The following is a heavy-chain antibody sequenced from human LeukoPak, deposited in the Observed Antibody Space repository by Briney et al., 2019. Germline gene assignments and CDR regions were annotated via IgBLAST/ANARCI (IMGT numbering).Heavy chain of an antibody. D-gene: IGHD2-2*01. Sequence: PGGSLRLSCAASGFTFSSYAMSWVRQAPGKGLEWVSATSGSGGSTYYADSVKGRFTISRDNSKNTLYLQMNSLRAEDTAVYYCAKDKARRHCSSTSCSPIYYYGMDVWGQGTTVTVSS. CDR2: TSGSGGST. CDR1: GFTFSSYA. V-gene: IGHV3-23*01. J-gene: IGHJ6*02. CDR3: AKDKARRHCSSTSCSPIYYYGMDV.